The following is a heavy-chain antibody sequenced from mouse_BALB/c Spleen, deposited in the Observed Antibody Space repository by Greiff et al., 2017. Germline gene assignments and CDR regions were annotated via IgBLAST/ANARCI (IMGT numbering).Heavy chain of an antibody. D-gene: IGHD2-4*01. J-gene: IGHJ2*01. Sequence: EVMLVESGGDLVKPGGSLKLSCAASGFTFSSYGMSWVRQTPDKRLEWVATISSGGSYTYYPDSVKGRFTISRDNAKNTLYLQMSSLKSEDTAMYYCARHEMDYDPFDYWGQGTTLTVSS. CDR1: GFTFSSYG. CDR2: ISSGGSYT. CDR3: ARHEMDYDPFDY. V-gene: IGHV5-6*02.